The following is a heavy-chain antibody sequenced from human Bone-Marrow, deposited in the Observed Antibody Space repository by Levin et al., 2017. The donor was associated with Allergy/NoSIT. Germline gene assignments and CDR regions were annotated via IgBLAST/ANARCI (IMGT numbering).Heavy chain of an antibody. CDR1: GFTFSSYA. CDR3: AGGGGATLGY. D-gene: IGHD3-16*01. J-gene: IGHJ4*02. Sequence: TGGSLRLSCAASGFTFSSYAMTWVRQAPGKGLEWVSAISGSGGSTYYADSVKGRFTISRDNSKNTLYVQMNSLRAEDTAVYYCAGGGGATLGYWGQGTLVTVSS. V-gene: IGHV3-23*01. CDR2: ISGSGGST.